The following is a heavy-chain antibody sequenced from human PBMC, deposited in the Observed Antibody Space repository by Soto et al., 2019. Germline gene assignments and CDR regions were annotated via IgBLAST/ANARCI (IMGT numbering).Heavy chain of an antibody. V-gene: IGHV1-8*01. J-gene: IGHJ6*03. Sequence: VASVKVSCKASGYTFTSYDINWVRQATGQGLEWMGWMNPNSGNTGYAQKFQGRGTMTRNTSISTAYMELSSLRSEDTAVYYCARGRSLYGSETYYMDVWGKGTTVTVSS. D-gene: IGHD3-10*01. CDR2: MNPNSGNT. CDR1: GYTFTSYD. CDR3: ARGRSLYGSETYYMDV.